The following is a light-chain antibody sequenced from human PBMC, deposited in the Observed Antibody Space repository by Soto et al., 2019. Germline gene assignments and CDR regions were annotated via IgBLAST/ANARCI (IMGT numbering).Light chain of an antibody. J-gene: IGLJ1*01. CDR2: QDS. V-gene: IGLV3-1*01. Sequence: SYELTQPPSVSVSPGQTASITCSGDKLGDKYACWYQQKPGQSPVLVIYQDSKRPSGIPERFSGSNSGNTATLTISGTQAMDEADYYCQAWDSSTARVCGPRTKVTVL. CDR1: KLGDKY. CDR3: QAWDSSTARV.